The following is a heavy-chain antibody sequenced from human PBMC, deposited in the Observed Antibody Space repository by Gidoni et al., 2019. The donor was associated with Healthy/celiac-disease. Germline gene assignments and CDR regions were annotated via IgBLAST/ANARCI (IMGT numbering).Heavy chain of an antibody. J-gene: IGHJ4*02. D-gene: IGHD3-3*01. CDR2: IRSKAYGGTT. Sequence: EVQLVESGGGLVQPGRSLRLPCTASGFTFGDYAMSWVRQAPGKGLEWVGFIRSKAYGGTTEYAASVKGRFTISRDDSKSIAYLQMNSLKTEDTAVYYCTRTIGGYYDFWSGLDYWGQGTLVTVSS. V-gene: IGHV3-49*04. CDR1: GFTFGDYA. CDR3: TRTIGGYYDFWSGLDY.